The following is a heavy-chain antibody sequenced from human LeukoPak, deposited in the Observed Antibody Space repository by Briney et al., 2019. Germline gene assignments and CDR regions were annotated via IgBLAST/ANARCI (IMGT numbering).Heavy chain of an antibody. V-gene: IGHV1-2*02. J-gene: IGHJ5*02. Sequence: ASVKVSCKASGYTFTGYYMHWVRQAPGQGLEWMGWINPNSGGTNYAQKFQGRVTMTRDTSISTAYMELSRLRSDDTAVYYCARDLAARRGEDWFDPWGQGTLVTVFS. D-gene: IGHD6-6*01. CDR1: GYTFTGYY. CDR2: INPNSGGT. CDR3: ARDLAARRGEDWFDP.